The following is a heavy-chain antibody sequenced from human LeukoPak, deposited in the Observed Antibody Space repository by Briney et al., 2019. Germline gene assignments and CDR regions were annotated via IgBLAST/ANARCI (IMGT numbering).Heavy chain of an antibody. Sequence: ASVKVSCKASGYTFTSYAMHWVRQAAGQRLEWMGWINAGNGNTKYSQKFQGRVTITRDTSASTAYMELSSLRSEDTAVYYCARNYGGNSYDWYFDYWGQGTLVTVSS. CDR1: GYTFTSYA. CDR3: ARNYGGNSYDWYFDY. J-gene: IGHJ4*02. D-gene: IGHD4-23*01. V-gene: IGHV1-3*01. CDR2: INAGNGNT.